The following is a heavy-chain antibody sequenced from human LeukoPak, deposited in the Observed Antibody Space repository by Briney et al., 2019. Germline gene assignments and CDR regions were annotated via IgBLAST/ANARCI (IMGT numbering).Heavy chain of an antibody. CDR2: IYYSGST. V-gene: IGHV4-39*07. D-gene: IGHD2-2*01. Sequence: SETLSLTCTVSGGSISSSSYYWGWIRQPPGKGLEWIGSIYYSGSTYYNPSLKSRVTISVDTSKNQFSLNLSSVTAADTAVYFCARDEGSSYPFDYWGQGTLDTVSS. CDR1: GGSISSSSYY. CDR3: ARDEGSSYPFDY. J-gene: IGHJ4*02.